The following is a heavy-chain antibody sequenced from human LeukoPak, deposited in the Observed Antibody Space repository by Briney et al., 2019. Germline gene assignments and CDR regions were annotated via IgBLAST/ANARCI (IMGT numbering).Heavy chain of an antibody. CDR1: GYTFTSHG. CDR3: ARDSSHTDYLLYYYGMDV. Sequence: ASVKVSCKASGYTFTSHGISWVRQAPGQGLEWMGWISAYNGNTNYAQKLQGRVTMTTDTSTSTAYMELRSLRSDDTAVYYCARDSSHTDYLLYYYGMDVWGQGTTVTVSS. V-gene: IGHV1-18*01. J-gene: IGHJ6*02. D-gene: IGHD4-11*01. CDR2: ISAYNGNT.